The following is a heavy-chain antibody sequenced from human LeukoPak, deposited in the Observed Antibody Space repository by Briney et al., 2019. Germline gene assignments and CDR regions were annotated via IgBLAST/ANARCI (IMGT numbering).Heavy chain of an antibody. D-gene: IGHD5-12*01. CDR2: MNPNSGDI. J-gene: IGHJ6*03. Sequence: VASVKVSCKASGYTFYSHDINWVRQATGQGLEWMGWMNPNSGDIGCAQKFQGRVTMTRNTSISTAYMELSGLRSEDTAVYYCARAYRYGGYYYYYYYMDVWGTGTTVTVSS. V-gene: IGHV1-8*01. CDR1: GYTFYSHD. CDR3: ARAYRYGGYYYYYYYMDV.